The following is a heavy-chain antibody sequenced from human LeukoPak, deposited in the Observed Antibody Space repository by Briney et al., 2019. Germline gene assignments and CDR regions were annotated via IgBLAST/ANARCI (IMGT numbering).Heavy chain of an antibody. CDR1: GYTFTGYY. CDR2: INPNSGGT. V-gene: IGHV1-2*02. J-gene: IGHJ3*02. D-gene: IGHD4-17*01. Sequence: ASVKVSCKASGYTFTGYYMHWVRQAPGQGLEWMGWINPNSGGTNYAQKFQGRVTMTRDTSISTAYMELSRLRSDDTAVYYCARVSAYDYGDYASRNDAFDIWGQGTMVTVSS. CDR3: ARVSAYDYGDYASRNDAFDI.